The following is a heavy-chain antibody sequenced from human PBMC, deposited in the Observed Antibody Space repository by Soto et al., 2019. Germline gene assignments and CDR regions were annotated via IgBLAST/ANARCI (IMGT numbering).Heavy chain of an antibody. CDR1: GGSISSGGYY. CDR3: ARVLMVYARGYPFDY. Sequence: SETLSLTCTVSGGSISSGGYYWSWIRQHPGKGLEWIGYIYYSGSTYYNPSLKSRVTISVDTSKNQFSLKLSSVTAADTAVYYCARVLMVYARGYPFDYWGQGTLVTVSS. J-gene: IGHJ4*02. CDR2: IYYSGST. V-gene: IGHV4-30-4*08. D-gene: IGHD2-8*01.